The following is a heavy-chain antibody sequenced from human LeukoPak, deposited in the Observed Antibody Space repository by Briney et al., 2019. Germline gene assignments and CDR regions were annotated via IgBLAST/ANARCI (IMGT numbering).Heavy chain of an antibody. CDR1: GGSISSYY. D-gene: IGHD4-17*01. J-gene: IGHJ6*02. Sequence: PSETLSLTCTVSGGSISSYYWSWIRQPPGKGLEWIGYIYYSGSTNYNPSLKSRVTISVDTSKNQFSLKLSSVTAADTAVYYCARHVPLTVTSERDYYYYGMDVWGQGTTVTVSS. CDR3: ARHVPLTVTSERDYYYYGMDV. V-gene: IGHV4-59*08. CDR2: IYYSGST.